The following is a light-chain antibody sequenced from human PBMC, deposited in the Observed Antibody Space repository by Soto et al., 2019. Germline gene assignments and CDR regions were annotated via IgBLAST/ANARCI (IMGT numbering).Light chain of an antibody. J-gene: IGKJ2*01. Sequence: DIQMTQSPSSLSASVGERVTIPCQASQDISNYLNWYQQKPGKAPKLLIYDASNLETGVPPRFSGSGSGTDFTFTISSLQPDDIATYYCQQYDNLPRLYTFGQGTKLELK. V-gene: IGKV1-33*01. CDR3: QQYDNLPRLYT. CDR2: DAS. CDR1: QDISNY.